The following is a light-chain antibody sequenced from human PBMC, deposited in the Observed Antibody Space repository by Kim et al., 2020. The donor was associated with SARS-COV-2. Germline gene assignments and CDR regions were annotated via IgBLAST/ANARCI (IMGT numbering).Light chain of an antibody. CDR3: QVWDSSSDHRGV. J-gene: IGLJ3*02. V-gene: IGLV3-21*04. CDR1: NIGSKS. Sequence: PGKTDRITCGGTNIGSKSVHWYQQKPGQAPVLVIYYDSDRPSGIPERFSGSNSGNTATLTISRVEAGDEADYYCQVWDSSSDHRGVFGGGTQLTVL. CDR2: YDS.